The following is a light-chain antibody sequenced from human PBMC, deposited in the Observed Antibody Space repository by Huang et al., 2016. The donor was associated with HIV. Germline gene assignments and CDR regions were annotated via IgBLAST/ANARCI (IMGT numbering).Light chain of an antibody. J-gene: IGKJ1*01. CDR2: TAS. Sequence: DIQMTQSPSSLSAFVGDRVTITCRASQGISNSLAWYQQKPGKAPKLLVYTASRLENGVPSRFNGSGSGTDYTLTINTLQPEDFATYHCQQYYSTPTFGRGTKVEVK. CDR1: QGISNS. CDR3: QQYYSTPT. V-gene: IGKV1-NL1*01.